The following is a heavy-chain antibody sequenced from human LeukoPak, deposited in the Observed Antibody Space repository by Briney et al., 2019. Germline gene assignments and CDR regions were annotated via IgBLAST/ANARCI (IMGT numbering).Heavy chain of an antibody. CDR1: GITLNNYG. CDR2: ISDSGGAT. J-gene: IGHJ4*02. CDR3: AKRGVVIRVILVGFHKQAYYFDS. V-gene: IGHV3-23*01. D-gene: IGHD3-10*01. Sequence: AGGSLRLSCAVSGITLNNYGMSWVRQAPGKGLEWVAGISDSGGATNYADSVKGRFTISRDNPKNTLYLQMNSLRAEDTAVYFCAKRGVVIRVILVGFHKQAYYFDSWGQGALVTVSS.